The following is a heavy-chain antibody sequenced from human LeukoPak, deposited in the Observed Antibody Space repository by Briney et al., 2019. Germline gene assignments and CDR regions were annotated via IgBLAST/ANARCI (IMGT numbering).Heavy chain of an antibody. D-gene: IGHD2-2*01. J-gene: IGHJ4*02. V-gene: IGHV5-51*01. Sequence: GESLKISCKGSGGSFASYWIAWVRQMPGKGLEWMGIIYPGDSDTRYSPSFQGQVTISADKSISTAYLQWSSLKASDTAIYYCARQWGDCSSTSCYSAYWGQGTLVTVSS. CDR2: IYPGDSDT. CDR1: GGSFASYW. CDR3: ARQWGDCSSTSCYSAY.